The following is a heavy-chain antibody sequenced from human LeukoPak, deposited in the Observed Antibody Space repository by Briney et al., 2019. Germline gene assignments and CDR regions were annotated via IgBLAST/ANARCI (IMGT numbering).Heavy chain of an antibody. Sequence: GGSLRLSCAASGFTFSSYGMHWVRQAPGKGLEWVALIRYDGSNKYYADSVKGRFTISRDNSKNTLYLQMNSLRAEDTAVYYCAKDRFVKGSGWYNWFDPWGQGTLVTVSS. V-gene: IGHV3-30*02. D-gene: IGHD6-19*01. CDR2: IRYDGSNK. J-gene: IGHJ5*02. CDR3: AKDRFVKGSGWYNWFDP. CDR1: GFTFSSYG.